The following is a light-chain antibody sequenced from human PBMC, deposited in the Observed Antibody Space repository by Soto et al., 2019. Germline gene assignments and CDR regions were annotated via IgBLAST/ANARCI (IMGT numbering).Light chain of an antibody. V-gene: IGKV1-39*01. CDR2: AAS. Sequence: DIQMTQSPSSLSASVGDRVTITCRASQGIDSYLNWYQQKPGKAPKLLIYAASSLQSEVPSRFSGSGAGTDFTLTISSLQPEDFATYYCQQSYSTLLYTFGQGTKVEIK. J-gene: IGKJ2*01. CDR3: QQSYSTLLYT. CDR1: QGIDSY.